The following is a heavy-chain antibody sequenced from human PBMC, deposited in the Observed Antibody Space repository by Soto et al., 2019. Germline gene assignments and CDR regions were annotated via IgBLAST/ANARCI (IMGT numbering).Heavy chain of an antibody. J-gene: IGHJ6*02. CDR2: MNPNSGNT. CDR3: ARGYWSRGMGF. CDR1: GYTFTSYD. V-gene: IGHV1-8*01. Sequence: QVQLVQSGAEVKKPGASVKVSCKASGYTFTSYDINWVRQATGQGLEWMGWMNPNSGNTGYAQKLRGRVTITRNTSIRTGYTELSSLSSEDTAVYYCARGYWSRGMGFWCQGSTVTVCS. D-gene: IGHD3-3*01.